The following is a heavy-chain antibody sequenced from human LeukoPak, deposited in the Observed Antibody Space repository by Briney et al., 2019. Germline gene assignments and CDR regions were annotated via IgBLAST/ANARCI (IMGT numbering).Heavy chain of an antibody. CDR3: ATAGFDIVATTAASDI. CDR2: FVPEDGET. D-gene: IGHD2-15*01. V-gene: IGHV1-24*01. J-gene: IGHJ3*02. CDR1: GYTLTELS. Sequence: GASVKVSCKVSGYTLTELSMHWVRQAPGKGLEWMGGFVPEDGETIYAQKFQGRVTMTEDTSTDTAYMELSSLRSEDTAVYYCATAGFDIVATTAASDIWGQGTMVTVSS.